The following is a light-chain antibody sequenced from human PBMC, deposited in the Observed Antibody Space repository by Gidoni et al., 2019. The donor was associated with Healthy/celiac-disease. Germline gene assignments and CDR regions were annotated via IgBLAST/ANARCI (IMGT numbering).Light chain of an antibody. Sequence: EIVLTQSPATLSLSPGERATLSGRASQSVSSYLAWYQQKPGQAPRLLIYDASNRATGIPARFSGSGSGTDFTLTISSLEPEDFAVYYCQQRSNWPPLRTFGGGTKVEIK. CDR1: QSVSSY. J-gene: IGKJ4*01. CDR3: QQRSNWPPLRT. CDR2: DAS. V-gene: IGKV3-11*01.